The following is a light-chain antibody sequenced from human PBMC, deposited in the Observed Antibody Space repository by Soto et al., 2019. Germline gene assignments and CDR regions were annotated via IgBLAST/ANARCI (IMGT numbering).Light chain of an antibody. V-gene: IGKV1-5*03. Sequence: DIQMTQSPSTLSASVGDRVTITCRASQSISSWLAWYQQKPGKAPKLLIYKASSLESGVPSRFSGSGSGTEFTLTISSLQPDDFATYFCQQYNSYLLTFGGGTKVEIK. CDR1: QSISSW. CDR3: QQYNSYLLT. CDR2: KAS. J-gene: IGKJ4*01.